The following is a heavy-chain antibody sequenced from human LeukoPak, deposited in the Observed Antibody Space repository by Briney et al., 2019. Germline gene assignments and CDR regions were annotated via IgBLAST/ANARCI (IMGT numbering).Heavy chain of an antibody. J-gene: IGHJ4*02. CDR1: VSTFSTSH. Sequence: ASVKVSCEASVSTFSTSHINWVRQAPGQGLEGMGWINPNSGGTNYAQKFQGRVTMTRDTSISTAYMELSRLRSDDTAVYYCACAMGPLIDYWGQGTLVTVSS. CDR3: ACAMGPLIDY. V-gene: IGHV1-2*02. D-gene: IGHD2-2*01. CDR2: INPNSGGT.